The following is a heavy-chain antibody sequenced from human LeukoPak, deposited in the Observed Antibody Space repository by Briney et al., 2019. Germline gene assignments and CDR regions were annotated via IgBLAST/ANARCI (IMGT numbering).Heavy chain of an antibody. CDR1: GYTFTSYG. D-gene: IGHD6-19*01. CDR2: INPSGGST. CDR3: AREQVAGSIDY. J-gene: IGHJ4*02. V-gene: IGHV1-46*01. Sequence: ASVKVSCKASGYTFTSYGISWVRQAPGQGLEWMGIINPSGGSTSYAQKFQGRVTMTRDTSTSTVYMELSSLRSEDTAVYYCAREQVAGSIDYWGQGTLVTVSS.